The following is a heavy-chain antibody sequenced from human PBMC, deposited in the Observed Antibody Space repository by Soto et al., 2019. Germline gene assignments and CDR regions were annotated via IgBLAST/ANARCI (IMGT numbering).Heavy chain of an antibody. D-gene: IGHD3-10*01. CDR2: ISGGGGVST. CDR1: GFTFSSYA. V-gene: IGHV3-23*01. CDR3: AKDAISMVRGVNNWFDP. J-gene: IGHJ5*02. Sequence: EVQLLESGGGLVQPGGSMTLSCAASGFTFSSYAMTWVRKAPGKGLEWVSGISGGGGVSTYYADSVKGRFTISRDNSMNTLYLQMNRLRAEDTAVYYCAKDAISMVRGVNNWFDPWGQGTLVTVSS.